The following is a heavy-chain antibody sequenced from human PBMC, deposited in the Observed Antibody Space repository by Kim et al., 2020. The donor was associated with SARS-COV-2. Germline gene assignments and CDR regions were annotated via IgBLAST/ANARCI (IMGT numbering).Heavy chain of an antibody. Sequence: ASVKVSCKASGYIFTTYDIAWVRQAPGQGLQWMGWISAYSGNTHYRQNLQDRVIMTTNTSTATAYMELRSLRSDDTAVYYCARTRNVPGLAPAGRKYDSWGQGTLVIVSS. CDR2: ISAYSGNT. V-gene: IGHV1-18*04. CDR1: GYIFTTYD. CDR3: ARTRNVPGLAPAGRKYDS. J-gene: IGHJ5*02. D-gene: IGHD6-13*01.